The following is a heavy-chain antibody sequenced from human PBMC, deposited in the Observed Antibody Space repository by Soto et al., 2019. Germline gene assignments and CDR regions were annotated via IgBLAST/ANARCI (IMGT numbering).Heavy chain of an antibody. V-gene: IGHV3-48*03. Sequence: EVQLVESGGGLVQPGGSLRLSCTTSGFTVSNSEMNWVRQAPGRGLGWVSYINEDGTTFYADSVKGRFTISRDSAENSLFLQMNSLRGDDTGVYYCSRDKGERVAYGMDVWGQGTTVTVSS. CDR3: SRDKGERVAYGMDV. CDR1: GFTVSNSE. CDR2: INEDGTT. D-gene: IGHD3-16*01. J-gene: IGHJ6*02.